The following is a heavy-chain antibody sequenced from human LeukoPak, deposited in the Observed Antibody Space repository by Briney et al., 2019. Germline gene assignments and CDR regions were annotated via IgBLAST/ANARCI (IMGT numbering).Heavy chain of an antibody. V-gene: IGHV3-7*04. D-gene: IGHD3-10*01. CDR1: GFTFTTYW. Sequence: GGSLRLSCAASGFTFTTYWMSWVRQAPGKGLEWVANIKQDGTEKYYVDSVKGRFTISRDNAKNSLYLQMNSLRAEDTAVYYCARVLYGSAQFHPYFDFWGQGTLVTVSS. CDR2: IKQDGTEK. J-gene: IGHJ4*02. CDR3: ARVLYGSAQFHPYFDF.